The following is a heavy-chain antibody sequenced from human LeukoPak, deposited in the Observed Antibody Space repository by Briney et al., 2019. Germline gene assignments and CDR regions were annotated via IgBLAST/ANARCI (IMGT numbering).Heavy chain of an antibody. J-gene: IGHJ4*02. CDR2: IYSGGST. D-gene: IGHD6-19*01. V-gene: IGHV3-53*04. CDR3: AKDTPLTAYSPGWSGNSFDS. CDR1: GFTVSSNY. Sequence: GGSLRLSCAASGFTVSSNYMSWVRQAPGKGLEWVSVIYSGGSTYYADSVKGRFTISRHNSKNTLYLQMNSLRAEDTAVYYCAKDTPLTAYSPGWSGNSFDSWGQGTLVTVSS.